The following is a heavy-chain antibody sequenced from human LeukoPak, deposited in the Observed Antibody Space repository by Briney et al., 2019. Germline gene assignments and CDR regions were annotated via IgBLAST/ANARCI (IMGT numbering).Heavy chain of an antibody. J-gene: IGHJ4*02. D-gene: IGHD4-23*01. CDR1: GYTFTGNY. V-gene: IGHV1-18*04. Sequence: ASVKVSCKASGYTFTGNYMHWVRQAPGQGLEWMGWISAYNGNTNYAQKLQGRVTMTTDTSTSTAYMELSSLRSEDTAVYYCARDTGVTRTTYYFDYWGQGTLVTVSS. CDR3: ARDTGVTRTTYYFDY. CDR2: ISAYNGNT.